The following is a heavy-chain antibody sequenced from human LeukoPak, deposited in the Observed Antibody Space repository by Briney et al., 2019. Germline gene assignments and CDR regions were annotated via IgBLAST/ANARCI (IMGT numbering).Heavy chain of an antibody. CDR1: EGTFSSYA. J-gene: IGHJ4*02. V-gene: IGHV1-3*01. Sequence: GASVKVSCKASEGTFSSYAISWVRQAPGQRLEWMGWINAGNGNTEYSQKFQGRVTITRDTSASTAYMELSSLRSEDTAVYYCARDSGEYYLDCWGQGTLVTVSS. D-gene: IGHD2-15*01. CDR3: ARDSGEYYLDC. CDR2: INAGNGNT.